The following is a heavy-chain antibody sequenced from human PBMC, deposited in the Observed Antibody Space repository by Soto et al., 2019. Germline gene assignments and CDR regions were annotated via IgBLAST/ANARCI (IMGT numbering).Heavy chain of an antibody. J-gene: IGHJ4*02. CDR1: GFTFSDYY. D-gene: IGHD6-19*01. V-gene: IGHV3-11*01. Sequence: GGSLRLSCAGSGFTFSDYYMTWIRQAPGKGLEWVSYINTLSSAIYYADSVKGRFTISRDNAKNSLYLQMNSLRAEDTAVYYCARRLQWQLRPLDSWGRGTLDT. CDR3: ARRLQWQLRPLDS. CDR2: INTLSSAI.